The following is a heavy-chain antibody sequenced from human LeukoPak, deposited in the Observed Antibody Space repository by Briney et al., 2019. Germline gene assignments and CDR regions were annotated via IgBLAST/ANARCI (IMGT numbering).Heavy chain of an antibody. V-gene: IGHV3-7*01. CDR1: GFIFNSHW. CDR3: ARVRTEWYIDL. D-gene: IGHD2-8*02. CDR2: IRHDGDEK. J-gene: IGHJ2*01. Sequence: PGGSLRLSCAGSGFIFNSHWMTWVRQPPGMGLEWVGNIRHDGDEKFYADSVRGRFPISRDNDKISLYLHLNSRRAEDTAIYYCARVRTEWYIDLWGRGTLVTVSP.